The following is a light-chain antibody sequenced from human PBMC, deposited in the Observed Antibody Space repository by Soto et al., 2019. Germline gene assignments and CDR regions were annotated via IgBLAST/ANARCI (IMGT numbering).Light chain of an antibody. J-gene: IGKJ5*01. V-gene: IGKV4-1*01. CDR3: QQYGSSPPLT. CDR2: WAS. CDR1: QSVIYSLNNMNY. Sequence: DIVMTQSPESLAVSLGERATINCKSSQSVIYSLNNMNYLAWYRQKPGQPPQLLIYWASTRESGVPDRFSGSGSGTDFTLTISRLEPEDFAVYYCQQYGSSPPLTFGQGTRLEIK.